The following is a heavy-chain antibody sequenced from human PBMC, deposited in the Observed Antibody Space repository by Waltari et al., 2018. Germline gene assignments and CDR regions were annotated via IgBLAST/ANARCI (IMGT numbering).Heavy chain of an antibody. J-gene: IGHJ4*02. CDR1: GFSFSIYY. CDR3: AREDNGGPDY. Sequence: EVQLVESGGGLVQPGGSLRRSGAATGFSFSIYYMAWVRQAPGKGLEWVAHIKQDGSEKYYADSVKGRFTISRDNADNSLYLQMNNLRVEDTAVYYCAREDNGGPDYWGQGTLVTVSS. D-gene: IGHD2-8*01. V-gene: IGHV3-7*03. CDR2: IKQDGSEK.